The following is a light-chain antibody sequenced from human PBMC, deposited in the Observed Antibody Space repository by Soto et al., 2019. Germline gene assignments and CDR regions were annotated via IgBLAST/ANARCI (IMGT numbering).Light chain of an antibody. J-gene: IGKJ5*01. V-gene: IGKV3-20*01. CDR2: GAS. CDR3: QQQGRSWIT. CDR1: QSVSSSY. Sequence: EIVLTHSPGTLSLSPWEIATLSCRASQSVSSSYLAWYQQKPGQAPRVFIYGASTRATGIPDRFSGSGSGTDFTLTISRLEPEDFAVYYCQQQGRSWITFGQGTRLEIK.